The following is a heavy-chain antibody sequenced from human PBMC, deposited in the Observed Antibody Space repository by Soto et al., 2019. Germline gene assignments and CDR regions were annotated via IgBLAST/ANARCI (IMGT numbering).Heavy chain of an antibody. D-gene: IGHD2-15*01. V-gene: IGHV3-48*01. CDR2: ISSSSSTI. CDR1: GFTFSSYS. Sequence: ESGGGLVQPGGSLRLSCAASGFTFSSYSMNWVRQAPGKGLEWVSYISSSSSTIYYADSVKGRFTISRDNAKNSLYLQMNSLRAEDTAVYYCARDPYHYCSGGSCPQVGYWGQGTLVTVSS. CDR3: ARDPYHYCSGGSCPQVGY. J-gene: IGHJ4*02.